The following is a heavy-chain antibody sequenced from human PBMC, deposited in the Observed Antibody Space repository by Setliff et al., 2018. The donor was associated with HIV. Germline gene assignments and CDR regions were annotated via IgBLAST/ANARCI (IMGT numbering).Heavy chain of an antibody. V-gene: IGHV4-34*01. Sequence: SETLSLTCAVYGGSFSGSYWNWIRQPPGKGLEWIGEINHSGSTNYNPSLKSRVTISEDTSKHQFPLKLTSVPAADTAVYYCARSPRLRGGHNWFDPWGQGTLVTVSS. CDR3: ARSPRLRGGHNWFDP. CDR2: INHSGST. D-gene: IGHD4-17*01. J-gene: IGHJ5*02. CDR1: GGSFSGSY.